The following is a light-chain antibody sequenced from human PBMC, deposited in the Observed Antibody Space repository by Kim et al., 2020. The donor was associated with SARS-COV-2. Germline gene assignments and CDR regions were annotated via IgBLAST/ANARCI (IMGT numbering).Light chain of an antibody. CDR3: AAWDDSLSVV. CDR2: SNN. Sequence: PGQRVTISCAGSGSNIGSNTVNWYQQLPGTAPKLLIYSNNQRPSGVPDRFSGSKSGTSASLAISGLQSEDEADYYCAAWDDSLSVVFGGGTQLTVL. V-gene: IGLV1-44*01. J-gene: IGLJ2*01. CDR1: GSNIGSNT.